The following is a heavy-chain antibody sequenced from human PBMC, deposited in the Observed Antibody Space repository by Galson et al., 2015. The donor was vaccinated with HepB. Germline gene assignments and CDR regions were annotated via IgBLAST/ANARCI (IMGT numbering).Heavy chain of an antibody. V-gene: IGHV3-23*01. Sequence: SLRLSCAASGFTFSSYAMSWVRQAPGKGLEWVSAISGSGGSTYYADSVKGRFTISRDNSKSTLYLQMNSLRAEDTAVYYCAVEEYYDFWSGYYRAGVGHWGQGTLVTVSS. D-gene: IGHD3-3*01. J-gene: IGHJ4*02. CDR1: GFTFSSYA. CDR3: AVEEYYDFWSGYYRAGVGH. CDR2: ISGSGGST.